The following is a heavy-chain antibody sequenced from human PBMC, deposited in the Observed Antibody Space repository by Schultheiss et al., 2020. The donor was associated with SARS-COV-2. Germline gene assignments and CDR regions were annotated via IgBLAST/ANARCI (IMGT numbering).Heavy chain of an antibody. D-gene: IGHD5-24*01. CDR1: GGSFSGYY. Sequence: GSLRLSCAVYGGSFSGYYWSWIRQPPGKGLEWIGEINHSGSTNYNPSLKSRVTISVDTSKNQFSLQLNSVTPEDTAVYYCARTIGHFDYWGQGTLVTVSS. CDR3: ARTIGHFDY. J-gene: IGHJ4*02. CDR2: INHSGST. V-gene: IGHV4-34*01.